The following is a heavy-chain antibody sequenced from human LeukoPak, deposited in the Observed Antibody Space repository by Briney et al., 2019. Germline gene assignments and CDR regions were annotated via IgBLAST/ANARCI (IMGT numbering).Heavy chain of an antibody. CDR1: GGTFSSYA. CDR3: ASMTTVATWLDY. CDR2: IIPIFGTA. D-gene: IGHD4-17*01. J-gene: IGHJ4*02. V-gene: IGHV1-69*01. Sequence: SVKVSCKASGGTFSSYAISWVRQAPGQGLEWMAGIIPIFGTANYAQKFQGRVTITADESTSTAYMELSSLRSEDTAVYYCASMTTVATWLDYWGQGTLVTVSS.